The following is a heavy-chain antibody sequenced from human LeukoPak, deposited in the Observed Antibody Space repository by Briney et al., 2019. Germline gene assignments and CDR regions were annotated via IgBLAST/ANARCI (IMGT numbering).Heavy chain of an antibody. D-gene: IGHD3-16*01. J-gene: IGHJ6*03. CDR2: INRDGSST. CDR3: ARNGLMGVYYYMDV. Sequence: GGSLRLSCAASGIIFSNYWMHWVRQAPGKGLVWVSRINRDGSSTSYADSVKGRFTISRDNAKNSLYLQMNSLRAEDTALYYCARNGLMGVYYYMDVWGKGTTVTVSS. CDR1: GIIFSNYW. V-gene: IGHV3-74*01.